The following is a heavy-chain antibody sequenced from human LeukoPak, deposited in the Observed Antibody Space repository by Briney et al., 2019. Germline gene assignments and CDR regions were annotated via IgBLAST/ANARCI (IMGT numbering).Heavy chain of an antibody. CDR1: GFTFSSYV. D-gene: IGHD5-18*01. CDR2: ISGSGGST. V-gene: IGHV3-23*01. Sequence: GGSLRLSCAASGFTFSSYVMSWVRQAPGKGLEWVSAISGSGGSTYYADSVKGRFTISRDNSKNTLYLQMNSLRAEDTAVYYCARHSYGQYYFDYWGQGTLVTVSS. CDR3: ARHSYGQYYFDY. J-gene: IGHJ4*02.